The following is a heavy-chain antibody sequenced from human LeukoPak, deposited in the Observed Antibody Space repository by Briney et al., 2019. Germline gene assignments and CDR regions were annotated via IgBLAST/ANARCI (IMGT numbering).Heavy chain of an antibody. CDR3: ARDSVGEVAGAFDY. V-gene: IGHV3-30*04. J-gene: IGHJ4*02. CDR2: ISYDGSNE. D-gene: IGHD6-19*01. CDR1: GFTFSSYV. Sequence: GGSLRLSCAASGFTFSSYVMHWVRQAPGKGLEWVAIISYDGSNEYYADSVKGRFTISRDNSKNTLYLQMNSLRAADTAVYYCARDSVGEVAGAFDYWGQGTLVTVSS.